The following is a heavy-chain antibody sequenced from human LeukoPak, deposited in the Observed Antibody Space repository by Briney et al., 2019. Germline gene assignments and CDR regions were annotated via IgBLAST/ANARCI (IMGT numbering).Heavy chain of an antibody. V-gene: IGHV3-7*05. D-gene: IGHD3-16*01. Sequence: GGSLRLSCAASGFTLSTYWMSWVRQAPGKGLEWVANINHDGSDKYYVDSVKGRFTISRDNAKNSLYLQMSSLRAEDRAVYYCAKDGGAGQLLFWSQGTLVTVSS. CDR3: AKDGGAGQLLF. J-gene: IGHJ4*02. CDR1: GFTLSTYW. CDR2: INHDGSDK.